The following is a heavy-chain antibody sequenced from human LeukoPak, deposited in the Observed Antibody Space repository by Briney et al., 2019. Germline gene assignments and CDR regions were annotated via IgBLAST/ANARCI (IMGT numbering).Heavy chain of an antibody. J-gene: IGHJ3*02. V-gene: IGHV3-21*01. Sequence: GGSLRLSCAASGFTFSSYSMNWVRQAPGKGLEWVSSISSSSSYIYYADSVKGRFTISRDNAKNSLYLQMNSLRAEDTAVCYCARVRWELDYDAFDIWGQGTMVTVSS. CDR3: ARVRWELDYDAFDI. CDR2: ISSSSSYI. D-gene: IGHD1-26*01. CDR1: GFTFSSYS.